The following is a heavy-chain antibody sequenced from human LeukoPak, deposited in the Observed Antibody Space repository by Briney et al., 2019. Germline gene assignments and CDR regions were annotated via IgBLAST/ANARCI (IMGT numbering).Heavy chain of an antibody. D-gene: IGHD4-17*01. CDR3: ARATQNYGDPHDAFDI. CDR1: GGSISSGGYY. Sequence: SETLSLTCTVSGGSISSGGYYWSWIRQPPGKGLEWIGYIYHSGSTYYNPSLKSRVTISVDRSKNQFSLKLSSVTAADTAVYYCARATQNYGDPHDAFDIWGQGTMVTVSS. CDR2: IYHSGST. V-gene: IGHV4-30-2*01. J-gene: IGHJ3*02.